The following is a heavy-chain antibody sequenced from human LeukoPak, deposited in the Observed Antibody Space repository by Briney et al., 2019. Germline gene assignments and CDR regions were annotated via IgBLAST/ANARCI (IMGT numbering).Heavy chain of an antibody. V-gene: IGHV3-74*01. D-gene: IGHD3-10*01. CDR3: AGHYGSGRYHYYYMDV. Sequence: GGSLRLSCAASGFIFSSYWMHWVRQAPGKGLVWVSRINSDGSSTIYADSVKGRFTISRDNAKNTLYLQMNSLRVDDTAVYYCAGHYGSGRYHYYYMDVWGKGTTVTVSS. J-gene: IGHJ6*03. CDR2: INSDGSST. CDR1: GFIFSSYW.